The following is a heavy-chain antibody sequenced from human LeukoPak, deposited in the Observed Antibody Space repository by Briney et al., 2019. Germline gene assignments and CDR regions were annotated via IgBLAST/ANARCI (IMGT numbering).Heavy chain of an antibody. Sequence: ASVKVSCKASGYTFTSYGTSGVRQAPGQGREGMGWISAYNGNTNYAQNLQGRVTTTTDTSTSTAYMELRSLRSDDTAVYYCARESEGRDGYNLAYYYMDVWGRGTTVTVSS. CDR3: ARESEGRDGYNLAYYYMDV. CDR1: GYTFTSYG. CDR2: ISAYNGNT. V-gene: IGHV1-18*01. J-gene: IGHJ6*03. D-gene: IGHD5-24*01.